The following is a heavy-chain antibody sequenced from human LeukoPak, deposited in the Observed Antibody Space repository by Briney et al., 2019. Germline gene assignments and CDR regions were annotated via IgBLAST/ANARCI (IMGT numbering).Heavy chain of an antibody. CDR1: GESFSGYF. CDR3: VSGPEGRRDGYNFDT. D-gene: IGHD5-24*01. J-gene: IGHJ3*02. CDR2: INHNGNT. Sequence: SETLSLTCAVYGESFSGYFWNWIRQPPGKELEWIGEINHNGNTKYNPSLKSRVTISVDRSKNQFSLRLNSLTAADTAVYYCVSGPEGRRDGYNFDTWGQGTRVTVSS. V-gene: IGHV4-34*01.